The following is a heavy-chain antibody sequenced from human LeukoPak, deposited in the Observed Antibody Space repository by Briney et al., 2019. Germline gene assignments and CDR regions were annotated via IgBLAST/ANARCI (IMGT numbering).Heavy chain of an antibody. CDR2: IYYSGST. Sequence: SETLSLTCTVSGGSISSSSYYWGWIRQPPGKGLEWIGSIYYSGSTYYNPSLKSRVTISVDTSKNQFSLKLSSVTAADTAVYYCARRDLNYFDYWGQGTLVTVSS. V-gene: IGHV4-39*07. CDR3: ARRDLNYFDY. J-gene: IGHJ4*02. CDR1: GGSISSSSYY.